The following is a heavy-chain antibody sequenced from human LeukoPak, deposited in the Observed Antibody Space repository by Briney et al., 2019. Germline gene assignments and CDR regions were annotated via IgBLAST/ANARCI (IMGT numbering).Heavy chain of an antibody. CDR2: INPNSGGT. Sequence: ASVKVSCKASGYTFTGYNMHWVRQAPGQGLEWMGWINPNSGGTKYAQKFQGRVTMTRDTSINTAYMDLRSLRSDDTAVYYCARGAITMVRSYYYYYMDVWGKGTTVTISS. J-gene: IGHJ6*03. D-gene: IGHD3-10*01. CDR3: ARGAITMVRSYYYYYMDV. CDR1: GYTFTGYN. V-gene: IGHV1-2*02.